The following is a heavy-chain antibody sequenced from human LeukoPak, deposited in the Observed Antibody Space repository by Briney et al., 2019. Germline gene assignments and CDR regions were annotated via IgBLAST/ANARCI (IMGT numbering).Heavy chain of an antibody. V-gene: IGHV1-2*02. J-gene: IGHJ6*03. D-gene: IGHD2-2*01. CDR1: GYTFTSYY. CDR3: AREGSQRHYYYYYYMDV. CDR2: INPNSGGT. Sequence: GASVKVSCKASGYTFTSYYMHWVRQAPGQGLEWMGWINPNSGGTNYAQKFQGRVTMTRDTSISTAYMELSRLRSDDTAVYYCAREGSQRHYYYYYYMDVWGKGTTVTVSS.